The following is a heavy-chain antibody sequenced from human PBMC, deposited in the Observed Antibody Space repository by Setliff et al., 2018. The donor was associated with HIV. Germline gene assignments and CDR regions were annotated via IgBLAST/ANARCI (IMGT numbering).Heavy chain of an antibody. J-gene: IGHJ4*02. CDR1: GFTSSSYS. Sequence: GGSLRLSCAASGFTSSSYSMNWVRQAPGKGLEWVSYISSSSSTIYYADSVKGRFTIARDNAKNSLYLQMNSLRAEDTAVYYCTKDSQYDSSCFYHWGQGKLVTVSS. V-gene: IGHV3-48*01. CDR3: TKDSQYDSSCFYH. CDR2: ISSSSSTI. D-gene: IGHD3-22*01.